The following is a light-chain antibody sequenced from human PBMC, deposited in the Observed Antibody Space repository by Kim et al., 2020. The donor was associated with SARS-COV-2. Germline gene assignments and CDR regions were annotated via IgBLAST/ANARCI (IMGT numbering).Light chain of an antibody. V-gene: IGLV3-21*01. J-gene: IGLJ2*01. Sequence: SYELTQPPSVSVAPGKTARITCGGNNIGSKSVHWYQQKPGQAPVLVIYYDSDRPSGIPERFSGSNSGNTATLTISRTQAMDEADYYCQAWDSSRVVFGGGTQLTVL. CDR3: QAWDSSRVV. CDR1: NIGSKS. CDR2: YDS.